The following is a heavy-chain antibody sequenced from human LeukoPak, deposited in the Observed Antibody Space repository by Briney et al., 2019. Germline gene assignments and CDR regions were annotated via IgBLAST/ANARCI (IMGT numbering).Heavy chain of an antibody. CDR1: GFSISSGYY. Sequence: TLSLTCVVSGFSISSGYYWSWIRQPPGKGLEWIGYIYYSGSTYYNPSLKSRVTISVDTSKNQFSLKLSSVTAADTAVYYCARSLGYCSSTSCYRDFDYWGQGTLVTVSP. V-gene: IGHV4-30-4*08. J-gene: IGHJ4*02. D-gene: IGHD2-2*02. CDR3: ARSLGYCSSTSCYRDFDY. CDR2: IYYSGST.